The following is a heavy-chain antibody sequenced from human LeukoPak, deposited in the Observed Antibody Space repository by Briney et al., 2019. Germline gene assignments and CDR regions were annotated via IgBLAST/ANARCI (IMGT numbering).Heavy chain of an antibody. J-gene: IGHJ5*02. Sequence: GGSLRLSCIVSRFTFSSYAMSWVRQAPGKGLEWVSAISGGGSPAYYAHSVKGRVTISRDNSENTLYLQMNSLRAEDTAVYSCERGGPAGNWFDPWGQGTLVTV. CDR2: ISGGGSPA. CDR1: RFTFSSYA. CDR3: ERGGPAGNWFDP. V-gene: IGHV3-23*01.